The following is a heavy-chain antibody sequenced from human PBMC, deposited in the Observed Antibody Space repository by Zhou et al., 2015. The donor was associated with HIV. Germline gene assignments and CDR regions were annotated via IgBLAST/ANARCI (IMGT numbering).Heavy chain of an antibody. CDR2: IIPILGTT. J-gene: IGHJ6*02. Sequence: QVQLVQSGAEVKKPGSSVKVSCRASGDTFSTYGISWVRQAPGQGLEWMGGIIPILGTTKYAQKFQGRVTITADRSTTTAYMDLRSLRLEDTAVYYCARQLEAGAKVGYDVWG. CDR3: ARQLEAGAKVGYDV. CDR1: GDTFSTYG. D-gene: IGHD6-25*01. V-gene: IGHV1-69*06.